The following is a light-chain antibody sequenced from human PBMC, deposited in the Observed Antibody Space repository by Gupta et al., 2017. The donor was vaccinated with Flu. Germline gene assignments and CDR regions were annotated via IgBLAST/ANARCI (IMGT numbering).Light chain of an antibody. CDR2: LGS. CDR3: KQKLQTPFT. V-gene: IGKV2-28*01. Sequence: DIVMTQSPLTLPVTPGEPASISCRSSQSLLHSDGYNYLDWYLQKPGQSPQLLIYLGSNRASGVPNRFSGSGSGTDFILKISKVEAEDVGVYYCKQKLQTPFTFGRGTKVDIK. J-gene: IGKJ4*01. CDR1: QSLLHSDGYNY.